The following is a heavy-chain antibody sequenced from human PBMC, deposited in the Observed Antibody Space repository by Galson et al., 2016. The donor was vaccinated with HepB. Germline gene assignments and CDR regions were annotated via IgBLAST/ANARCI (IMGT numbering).Heavy chain of an antibody. V-gene: IGHV2-70*01. J-gene: IGHJ4*02. Sequence: PALVKPTQTLTLTCTFSGFSLSTSGMCVSWIRQPPGKALGWLALIDWDDGKYYSTSLKTRLTISKDTSKNQVVLTMTDMDPVDTATYYCARTVRQLWADAYDIWGQRTLVTVSS. CDR2: IDWDDGK. CDR3: ARTVRQLWADAYDI. D-gene: IGHD5-18*01. CDR1: GFSLSTSGMC.